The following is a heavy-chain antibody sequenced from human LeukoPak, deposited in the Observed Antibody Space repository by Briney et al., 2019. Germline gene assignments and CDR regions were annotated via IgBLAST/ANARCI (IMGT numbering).Heavy chain of an antibody. Sequence: SETLSLTCTVSGGSISSYYWSWIRQPPGKGLEWIGYIYYSGSTNYNPSLKSRVTISVDTSKNQFSLKLSSVTAADTAVYYCAKFNGDADYWGQGTLVTVSS. V-gene: IGHV4-59*12. CDR3: AKFNGDADY. CDR2: IYYSGST. D-gene: IGHD2-8*01. J-gene: IGHJ4*02. CDR1: GGSISSYY.